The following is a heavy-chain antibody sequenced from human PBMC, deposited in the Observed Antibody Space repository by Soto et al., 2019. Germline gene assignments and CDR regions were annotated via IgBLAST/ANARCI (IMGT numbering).Heavy chain of an antibody. CDR3: VRDRAGAVTAPGHFDY. CDR2: ISAYNGNR. J-gene: IGHJ4*02. Sequence: GPGVKESGASVKVSCKASGYTFTNYGLSWVRQAPGQGLEWMGWISAYNGNRNMAQKFQGRLTMTTETSTSTAYMELRSLRSDDTAVYYCVRDRAGAVTAPGHFDYWGQGTLLTVSS. V-gene: IGHV1-18*04. D-gene: IGHD4-4*01. CDR1: GYTFTNYG.